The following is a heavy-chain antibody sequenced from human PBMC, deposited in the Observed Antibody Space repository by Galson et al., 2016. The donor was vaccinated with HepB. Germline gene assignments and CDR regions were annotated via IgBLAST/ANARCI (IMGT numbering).Heavy chain of an antibody. D-gene: IGHD3-9*01. CDR3: ARGRYETSTGYSKVVYDDMDV. J-gene: IGHJ6*02. V-gene: IGHV1-69*06. CDR2: INPISGTT. CDR1: GYTFTSYD. Sequence: SVKVSCKASGYTFTSYDINWVRQATGQGPEWMGGINPISGTTKYAQKFQGRVTITADKSTSTAYMEVNNLRSEDTAVYFCARGRYETSTGYSKVVYDDMDVGGQGTTVTVSS.